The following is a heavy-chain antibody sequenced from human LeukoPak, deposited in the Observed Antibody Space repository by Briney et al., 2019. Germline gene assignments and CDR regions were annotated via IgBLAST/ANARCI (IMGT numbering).Heavy chain of an antibody. CDR2: IYTSGST. Sequence: GSLRLSCAASGFTFSTYSMNWVRQAPGKGLEWIGRIYTSGSTNYNPSLKSRVTISVDTSKNQFSLKLSSVTAADTAVYYCARAGRYYDILTGYYSVSFFDYWGQGTLVTVSS. V-gene: IGHV4-4*08. CDR1: GFTFSTYS. J-gene: IGHJ4*02. D-gene: IGHD3-9*01. CDR3: ARAGRYYDILTGYYSVSFFDY.